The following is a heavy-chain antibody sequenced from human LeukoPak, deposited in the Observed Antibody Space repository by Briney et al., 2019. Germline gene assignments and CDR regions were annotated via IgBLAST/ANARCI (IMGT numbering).Heavy chain of an antibody. D-gene: IGHD3-10*01. V-gene: IGHV3-21*01. CDR3: ARGGFGELY. J-gene: IGHJ4*02. CDR1: VFSFSSYS. CDR2: ISSTSTYI. Sequence: GGALRLSCAASVFSFSSYSINWVRQAPGKGLEWVSSISSTSTYIYYADSVKGRFTISRDNAKNSLYLQVNSLRAEDTAVYYCARGGFGELYWGQGTLVTVSS.